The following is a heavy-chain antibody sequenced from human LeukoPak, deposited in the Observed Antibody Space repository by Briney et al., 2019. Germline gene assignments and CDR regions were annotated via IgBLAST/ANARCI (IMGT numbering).Heavy chain of an antibody. CDR1: GDSVSNYY. CDR2: SSYSGST. J-gene: IGHJ4*02. V-gene: IGHV4-59*08. D-gene: IGHD1/OR15-1a*01. CDR3: ARHVGNTLYFLDY. Sequence: SETLSLTCTVSGDSVSNYYWSWLRQPPGKSLEWIGHSSYSGSTKYNPSLNSRVTLSVDTSKNQLSLKLSSVTAADTAVYYCARHVGNTLYFLDYWGQGILVTVSS.